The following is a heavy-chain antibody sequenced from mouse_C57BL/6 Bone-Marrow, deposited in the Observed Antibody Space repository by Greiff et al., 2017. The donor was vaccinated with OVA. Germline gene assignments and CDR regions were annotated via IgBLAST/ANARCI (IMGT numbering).Heavy chain of an antibody. Sequence: EVKLVESGGGLVQPGGSMKLSCVASGFTFSNYWMTWVRQSPEKGLEWVAQIRLKSDNYATHYAESVKGRFTISRDDSKSSVYLQMNNLRAEDTGIYYCTGPFYGYGGAYWGQGTLVTVSA. CDR3: TGPFYGYGGAY. J-gene: IGHJ3*01. CDR2: IRLKSDNYAT. D-gene: IGHD2-9*01. V-gene: IGHV6-3*01. CDR1: GFTFSNYW.